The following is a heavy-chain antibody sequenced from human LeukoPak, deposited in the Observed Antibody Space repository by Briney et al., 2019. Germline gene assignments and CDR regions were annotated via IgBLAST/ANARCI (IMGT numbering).Heavy chain of an antibody. J-gene: IGHJ4*02. V-gene: IGHV3-7*01. D-gene: IGHD6-19*01. CDR3: ARFGISRSGWSGFDF. CDR2: INQDGSEQ. CDR1: GFTFSSYW. Sequence: GGSLRLSCAAYGFTFSSYWMSWVRQAPGKGLEWVANINQDGSEQFYVYSVKGRFTISRDNAKNSLYLQMNSLRAEDTAVYYCARFGISRSGWSGFDFWGQGALVTVSS.